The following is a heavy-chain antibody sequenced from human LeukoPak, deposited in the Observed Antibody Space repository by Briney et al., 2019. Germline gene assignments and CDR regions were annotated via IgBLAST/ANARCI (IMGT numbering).Heavy chain of an antibody. CDR1: GYTFTGYH. V-gene: IGHV1-2*06. D-gene: IGHD2-2*01. CDR3: ARDYCSSTSCLFDY. Sequence: ASVKVSCKASGYTFTGYHMHWVRQAPGQGLEWMGRINPNSGDTNYAQKFQSRVTMTRDTSISTAYMDLSRLRSDDTAVYYCARDYCSSTSCLFDYWGQGTLVTVSS. CDR2: INPNSGDT. J-gene: IGHJ4*02.